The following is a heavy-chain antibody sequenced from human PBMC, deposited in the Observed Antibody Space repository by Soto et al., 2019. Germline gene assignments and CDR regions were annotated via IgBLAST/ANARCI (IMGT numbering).Heavy chain of an antibody. CDR2: ISSRGRTI. V-gene: IGHV3-11*01. J-gene: IGHJ4*02. Sequence: GGSLRLSCAASGFALSDYYMSWIRQAPGKGLEWVSYISSRGRTIYYADSVRGRFTISRDNAENSLYLQMDSLRAEDTALYYCARNSEHFDYWGQGTLVTVSS. CDR1: GFALSDYY. CDR3: ARNSEHFDY. D-gene: IGHD6-13*01.